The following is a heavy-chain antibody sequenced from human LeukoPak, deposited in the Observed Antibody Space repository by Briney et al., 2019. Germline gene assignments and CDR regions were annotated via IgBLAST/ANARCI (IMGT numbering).Heavy chain of an antibody. V-gene: IGHV4-34*01. CDR1: GGSFSGYY. CDR2: INHSGST. J-gene: IGHJ5*02. Sequence: SETLSLTCAVYGGSFSGYYWSWIRQPPGKGLEWIGEINHSGSTNYNPSLKSRVTISVDTSKNQFSLKLSSVTAADTAVYYCARGFWFDPWGQGTLVTVSS. CDR3: ARGFWFDP.